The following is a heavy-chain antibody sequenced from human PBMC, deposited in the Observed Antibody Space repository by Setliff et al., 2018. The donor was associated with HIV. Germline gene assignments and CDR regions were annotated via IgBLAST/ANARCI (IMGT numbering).Heavy chain of an antibody. CDR2: IYYSGTT. Sequence: PSETLSLTCSVSGGSINSDNYYWGWIRQAPGKGLEWIGSIYYSGTTYYNPSLRGRVTFSVDRSRNQFSLTLNSVTAADTATYYCASRGIVVVTMSMPDEFFVHWGHGTLVTVSS. CDR1: GGSINSDNYY. J-gene: IGHJ1*01. D-gene: IGHD2-21*02. CDR3: ASRGIVVVTMSMPDEFFVH. V-gene: IGHV4-39*01.